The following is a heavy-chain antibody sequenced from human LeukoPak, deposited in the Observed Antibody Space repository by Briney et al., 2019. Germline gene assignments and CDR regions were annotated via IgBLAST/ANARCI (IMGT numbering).Heavy chain of an antibody. CDR1: GGSISSYY. J-gene: IGHJ4*02. CDR3: ARDLDGYNDY. D-gene: IGHD5-24*01. Sequence: SETLSLTCTVSGGSISSYYWSWLRQPPGKGLEWIGYIYYSGSTNYNPSLKSRVTISVDTSKNQFSLKLSSVTAADTAVYYCARDLDGYNDYWGQGTLVTVSS. CDR2: IYYSGST. V-gene: IGHV4-59*01.